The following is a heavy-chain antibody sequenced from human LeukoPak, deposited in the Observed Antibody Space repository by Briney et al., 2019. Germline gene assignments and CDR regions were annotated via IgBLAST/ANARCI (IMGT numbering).Heavy chain of an antibody. CDR2: IYASGST. CDR3: ARVLPYYYDSIGAFDI. D-gene: IGHD3-22*01. J-gene: IGHJ3*02. CDR1: GGSISSYY. Sequence: SETLSLTCTVSGGSISSYYWSWIRQPAGKGLEWLGRIYASGSTNYNPSLKRRVTMSVDTSQNQFFLKVNSVTAADTAVYYCARVLPYYYDSIGAFDIWGQGTMVTVSS. V-gene: IGHV4-4*07.